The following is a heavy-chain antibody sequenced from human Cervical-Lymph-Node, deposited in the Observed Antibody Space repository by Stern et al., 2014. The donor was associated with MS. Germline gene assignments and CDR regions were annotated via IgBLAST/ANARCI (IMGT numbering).Heavy chain of an antibody. D-gene: IGHD7-27*01. Sequence: VPLVESGGGVVQPGRSLRLSCAASGFTFSSYGMHWVRQAPGKGLEWLAVIWYDGSNKYYADSVKGRFTISRDNSKNTLYLQMNSLRAEDTAVYYCARDSPRNYYYYGMDVWGQGTTVTVSS. CDR2: IWYDGSNK. CDR3: ARDSPRNYYYYGMDV. CDR1: GFTFSSYG. J-gene: IGHJ6*02. V-gene: IGHV3-33*01.